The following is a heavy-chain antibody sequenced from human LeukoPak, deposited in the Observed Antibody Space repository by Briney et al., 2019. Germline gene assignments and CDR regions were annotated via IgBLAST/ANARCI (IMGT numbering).Heavy chain of an antibody. J-gene: IGHJ3*02. CDR1: GFTFSSYS. Sequence: GGSLRLSCAASGFTFSSYSMNWVRQAPGKGLEWVSAVSGSGGSTYYADSVKGRFTISRDNSKNTLYLQMNSLRAEDTAVYYCAKDPGPAARVAFDIWGQGTMVTVSS. D-gene: IGHD2-2*01. CDR3: AKDPGPAARVAFDI. V-gene: IGHV3-23*01. CDR2: VSGSGGST.